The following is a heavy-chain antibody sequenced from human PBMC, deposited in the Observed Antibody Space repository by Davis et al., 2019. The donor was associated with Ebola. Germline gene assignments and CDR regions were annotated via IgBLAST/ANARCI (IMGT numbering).Heavy chain of an antibody. D-gene: IGHD5-18*01. CDR1: GFTFSSYA. J-gene: IGHJ5*02. V-gene: IGHV3-30*14. CDR2: ISYDGSNK. CDR3: ARVVYSYDSWFDP. Sequence: PGGSLRLSCAASGFTFSSYAMHWVRQAPGKGLEWVAVISYDGSNKYYADSVKGRFTISRHNSKNTLYLQMNSLRAEDTAVYYCARVVYSYDSWFDPWGQGTLVTVSS.